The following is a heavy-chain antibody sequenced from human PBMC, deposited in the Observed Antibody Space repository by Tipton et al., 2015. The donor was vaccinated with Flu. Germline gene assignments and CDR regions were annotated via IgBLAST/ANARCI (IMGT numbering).Heavy chain of an antibody. CDR3: ARASGSGTYVIFDY. V-gene: IGHV4-4*07. CDR2: IYTSGTS. CDR1: GGSMSSFY. Sequence: LRLSCTASGGSMSSFYWSWIRQPAGKGLEFIGRIYTSGTSNYNPSLKSRVAMSIDTSKSQFSLKLKSVTAADTAIYYCARASGSGTYVIFDYWGQGTLVTVSS. J-gene: IGHJ4*02. D-gene: IGHD3-10*01.